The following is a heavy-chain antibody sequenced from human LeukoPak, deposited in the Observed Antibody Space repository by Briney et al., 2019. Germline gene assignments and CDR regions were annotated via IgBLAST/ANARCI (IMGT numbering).Heavy chain of an antibody. V-gene: IGHV3-30*02. CDR3: AKGGPQYSSGRYVDY. Sequence: GGSLRLSCAASGFTFTNYGMHWVRQAPGKGLEWVAFIRYDESNKYYADSVKGRFTISRDNSKNTLYLQMNSLRAEDTAVYYCAKGGPQYSSGRYVDYWGQGTLVTVSS. J-gene: IGHJ4*02. CDR2: IRYDESNK. CDR1: GFTFTNYG. D-gene: IGHD6-19*01.